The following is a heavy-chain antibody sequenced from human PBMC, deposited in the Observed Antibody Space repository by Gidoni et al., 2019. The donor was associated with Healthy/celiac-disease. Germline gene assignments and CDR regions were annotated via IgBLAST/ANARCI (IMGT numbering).Heavy chain of an antibody. D-gene: IGHD3-22*01. CDR2: IKQDGSEK. CDR1: GFTFSSYW. J-gene: IGHJ4*02. CDR3: ARDLLLYYYDSSGYYDY. Sequence: EVQLVESGGGLVQPGGSLRLSCAASGFTFSSYWMSWVRQAPGKGLEWVANIKQDGSEKYYVDSVKGRFTISRDNAKNSLYLQMNSLRAEDTAVYYCARDLLLYYYDSSGYYDYWGQGTLVTVSS. V-gene: IGHV3-7*01.